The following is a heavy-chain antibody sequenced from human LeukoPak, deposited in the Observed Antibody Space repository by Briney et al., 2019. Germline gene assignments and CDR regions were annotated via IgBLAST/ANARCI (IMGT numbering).Heavy chain of an antibody. J-gene: IGHJ4*01. CDR2: IYNSENT. V-gene: IGHV4-59*01. Sequence: SETLSLTCTVSGASISSFFCNWVRQPPGKGLEWIGYIYNSENTNYNPSLKSRVTISGDTSKNQFSLKLTSVTAADTADSYCVIGEGWQPDYWGQGTLVTVSS. CDR3: VIGEGWQPDY. CDR1: GASISSFF. D-gene: IGHD5-24*01.